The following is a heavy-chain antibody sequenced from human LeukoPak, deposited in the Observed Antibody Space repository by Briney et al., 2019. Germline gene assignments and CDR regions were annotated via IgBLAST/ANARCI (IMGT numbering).Heavy chain of an antibody. Sequence: GGSLRLSCAASGFTVSSNYMSWVRQAPGKGLEWVSVTYSGGSTYYADSVKGRFTISRDNSKNTLYLQMNSLRAEDTAVYYCARGLSRSSGPFDYWGQGALVTVSS. CDR1: GFTVSSNY. J-gene: IGHJ4*02. V-gene: IGHV3-66*01. D-gene: IGHD6-19*01. CDR3: ARGLSRSSGPFDY. CDR2: TYSGGST.